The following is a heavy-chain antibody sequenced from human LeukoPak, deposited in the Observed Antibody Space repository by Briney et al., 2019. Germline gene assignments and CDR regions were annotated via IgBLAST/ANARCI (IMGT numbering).Heavy chain of an antibody. CDR1: GGTFISYT. CDR2: IIPIFGTA. CDR3: ARGSIYDSSGYYYDPGNAFDI. Sequence: ASVKVSCKAAGGTFISYTINWVRQAPGQGLEWMGGIIPIFGTANYAQKFQARVTITADESTSTAYMELSSLRSEDTAVYYCARGSIYDSSGYYYDPGNAFDIWGQGTMVTVSS. J-gene: IGHJ3*02. V-gene: IGHV1-69*13. D-gene: IGHD3-22*01.